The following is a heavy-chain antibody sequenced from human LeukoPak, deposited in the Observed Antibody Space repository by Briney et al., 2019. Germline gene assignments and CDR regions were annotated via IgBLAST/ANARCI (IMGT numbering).Heavy chain of an antibody. J-gene: IGHJ3*02. V-gene: IGHV1-3*04. CDR2: INTGNGNT. Sequence: ASVKVSCKASGYTFTNSAMHWVRQAPGQRLEWMGWINTGNGNTKYSQKFQGRVTITRDTSASTAYMELSSLRSEDTTVYYCAREGSFGSYSESAFDIWGQGTMVTVSS. CDR3: AREGSFGSYSESAFDI. D-gene: IGHD1-26*01. CDR1: GYTFTNSA.